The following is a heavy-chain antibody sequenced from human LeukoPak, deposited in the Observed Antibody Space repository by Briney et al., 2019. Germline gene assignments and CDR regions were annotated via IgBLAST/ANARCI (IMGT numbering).Heavy chain of an antibody. D-gene: IGHD6-19*01. V-gene: IGHV3-53*01. Sequence: PGGSLRLSCAASGFTVSSNYMNWVRQAPGRGLEWVSVLYSGGNTYYADSVKGRFTISRDNSKNTLYLQMNSLTAGDTAVYYCSRWQNSSGWGSAFDIWGQGTMVTVSS. CDR3: SRWQNSSGWGSAFDI. CDR1: GFTVSSNY. J-gene: IGHJ3*02. CDR2: LYSGGNT.